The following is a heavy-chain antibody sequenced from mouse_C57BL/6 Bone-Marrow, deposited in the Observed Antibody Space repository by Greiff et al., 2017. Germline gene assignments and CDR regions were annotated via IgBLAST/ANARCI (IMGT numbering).Heavy chain of an antibody. CDR1: GFNIKDDY. J-gene: IGHJ1*03. Sequence: DVQLVESGAELVRPGASVKLSCTASGFNIKDDYMHWVKQRPEQGLEWIGWIDPENGDTEYASKFQGKATITADTSSNTAYLQLSSLTSEDTAVYYCTTGYYGSPWYFDVWGTGTTVTVSA. D-gene: IGHD1-1*01. CDR2: IDPENGDT. V-gene: IGHV14-4*01. CDR3: TTGYYGSPWYFDV.